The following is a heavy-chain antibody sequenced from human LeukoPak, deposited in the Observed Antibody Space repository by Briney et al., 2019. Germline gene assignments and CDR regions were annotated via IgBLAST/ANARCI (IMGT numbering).Heavy chain of an antibody. V-gene: IGHV3-74*01. CDR1: GFTFSSYW. Sequence: PGGSLRLSCAASGFTFSSYWMHWVRQAPGKGLVWVSRINSDGSSTSYAGSVKGRFTISRDNAKNTLYLQMNSLRAEDTAVYYCAREYCSGGSCLYFQHWGQGTLVTVSS. D-gene: IGHD2-15*01. J-gene: IGHJ1*01. CDR2: INSDGSST. CDR3: AREYCSGGSCLYFQH.